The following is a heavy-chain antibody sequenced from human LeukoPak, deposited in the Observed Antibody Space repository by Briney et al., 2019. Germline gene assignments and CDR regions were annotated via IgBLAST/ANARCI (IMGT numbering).Heavy chain of an antibody. D-gene: IGHD5-24*01. Sequence: SETLSLTCAVYGGSFSGYYWSWIRQPPGKGLEWIGEISHSGSTNYNPSLKSRVTISVDTSKNQFSLKLSSVTAADTAVYYCARRRDGYNWDYWGQGTLVTVSS. CDR1: GGSFSGYY. CDR2: ISHSGST. V-gene: IGHV4-34*01. CDR3: ARRRDGYNWDY. J-gene: IGHJ4*02.